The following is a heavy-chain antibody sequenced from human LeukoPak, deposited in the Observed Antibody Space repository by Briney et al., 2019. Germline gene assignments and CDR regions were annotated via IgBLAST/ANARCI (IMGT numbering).Heavy chain of an antibody. CDR3: AKDPKYSSSWTFDY. CDR2: ITTNSDTV. V-gene: IGHV3-48*04. CDR1: GFSFSTYG. Sequence: GGSLRLSCAASGFSFSTYGMNWVRQAPGKGLEWVSYITTNSDTVYYADSVKGRFTISRDNAKNSLYLQMNSLRAEDTALYYCAKDPKYSSSWTFDYWGQGTLVTVSS. J-gene: IGHJ4*02. D-gene: IGHD6-13*01.